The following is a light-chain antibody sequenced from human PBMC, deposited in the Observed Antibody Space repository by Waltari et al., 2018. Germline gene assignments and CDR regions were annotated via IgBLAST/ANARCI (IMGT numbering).Light chain of an antibody. J-gene: IGKJ3*01. Sequence: TVLTQSPDSLAVSLGERATINSKSSQSVLYSPNNKNYLAWYQHKEGQPPKLLIYWASTRESGVPDRFSGSGSGTDFTLTISSLQAEDVAVYYCLQYSTTPRTFGPGTKVEIK. CDR1: QSVLYSPNNKNY. CDR3: LQYSTTPRT. CDR2: WAS. V-gene: IGKV4-1*01.